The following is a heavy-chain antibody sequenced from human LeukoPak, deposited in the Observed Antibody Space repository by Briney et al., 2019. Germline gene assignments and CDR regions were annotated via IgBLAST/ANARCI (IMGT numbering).Heavy chain of an antibody. D-gene: IGHD6-19*01. CDR2: IYDSGSI. J-gene: IGHJ4*02. CDR3: ARVGGAVAGTPFLDF. Sequence: SQTLSLTCTVSGGSISSGGYYWSWIRQHPGKGLEWIGYIYDSGSIYYNPSLKSRVTISVDTSKDQFSLGLCSVTAADTAVYYCARVGGAVAGTPFLDFWGEGTLVTVSS. CDR1: GGSISSGGYY. V-gene: IGHV4-31*03.